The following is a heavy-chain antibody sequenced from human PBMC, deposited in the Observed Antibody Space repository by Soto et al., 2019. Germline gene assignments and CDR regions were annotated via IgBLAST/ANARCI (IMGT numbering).Heavy chain of an antibody. CDR2: INAGNGNT. J-gene: IGHJ4*02. CDR1: GYTFTSYA. D-gene: IGHD3-3*01. Sequence: ASVKVSCKASGYTFTSYAMHWVRQAPGQRLEWMGWINAGNGNTKYSQKFQGRVTITRDTSASTAYMELSSLRSEDTAVYYCARANWDDFWSGYYYFDYWGQGTLVTVSS. V-gene: IGHV1-3*01. CDR3: ARANWDDFWSGYYYFDY.